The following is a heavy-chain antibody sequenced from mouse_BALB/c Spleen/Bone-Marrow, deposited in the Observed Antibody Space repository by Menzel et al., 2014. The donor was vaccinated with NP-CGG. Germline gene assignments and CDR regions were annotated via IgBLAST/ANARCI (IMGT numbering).Heavy chain of an antibody. CDR2: ISSGSSTI. CDR1: GFTFSSFG. Sequence: EVKLVESGGGLVQPGGSRKLSCAASGFTFSSFGMHWVRQAPEKGLEWVAYISSGSSTIYYADTVKGRFTISRGNPKNSLFLQMTSLRSEDTAMYYCARGAARATWFAYWGQGTLVIVSA. J-gene: IGHJ3*01. CDR3: ARGAARATWFAY. D-gene: IGHD3-1*01. V-gene: IGHV5-17*02.